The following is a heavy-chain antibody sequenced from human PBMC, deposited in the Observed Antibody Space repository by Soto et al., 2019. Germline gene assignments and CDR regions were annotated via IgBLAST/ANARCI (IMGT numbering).Heavy chain of an antibody. V-gene: IGHV3-7*01. D-gene: IGHD3-9*01. CDR3: ARGSRYFDWFRAFDY. Sequence: GGSLRLSCAASGFTFSSYWMSWVRQAPGKGLEWVANIKQDGSEKYYVDSVKGRFTISRDNAKNSLYLQMNSLRAEDTAVYYCARGSRYFDWFRAFDYWGQGTLVTVSS. J-gene: IGHJ4*02. CDR2: IKQDGSEK. CDR1: GFTFSSYW.